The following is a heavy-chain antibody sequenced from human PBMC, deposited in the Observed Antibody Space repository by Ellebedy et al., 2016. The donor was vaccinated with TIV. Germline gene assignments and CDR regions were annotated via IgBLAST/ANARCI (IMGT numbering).Heavy chain of an antibody. Sequence: PGGSLRLSCAASGFTFSSYSLNWVRQAPGKGLEWVSYISSSSSTMYYADSLKGRFTISRDNAKSSPFLQMNSLRDEDTAVYYCARVGVLERRGAFDIWGQGTMVTVSS. J-gene: IGHJ3*02. V-gene: IGHV3-48*02. CDR3: ARVGVLERRGAFDI. D-gene: IGHD1-1*01. CDR2: ISSSSSTM. CDR1: GFTFSSYS.